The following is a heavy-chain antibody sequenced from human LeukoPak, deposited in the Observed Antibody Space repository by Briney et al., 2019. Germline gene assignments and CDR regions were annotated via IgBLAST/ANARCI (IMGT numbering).Heavy chain of an antibody. V-gene: IGHV4-38-2*02. CDR1: DYSISSAYY. Sequence: PSETLSLTCAVSDYSISSAYYWGWIRQPPGKGLEWIGSIYHSGSTDYNPSLKSRVTISVDTSKNQFSLKLRSVTAADTAVYYCARDQAYCGGDCYFDFWGQGTQVTVSS. CDR2: IYHSGST. CDR3: ARDQAYCGGDCYFDF. J-gene: IGHJ4*02. D-gene: IGHD2-21*02.